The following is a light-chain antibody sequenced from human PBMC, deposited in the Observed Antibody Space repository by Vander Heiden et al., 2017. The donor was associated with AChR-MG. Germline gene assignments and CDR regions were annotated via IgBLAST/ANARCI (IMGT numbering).Light chain of an antibody. Sequence: EIVMTQSPATLSVSPGERAILSCRASQSVISNLGWYQQKPGQGPRLLIYGASTRATGVPARFSGSGSETEFTLTISSLQSEDFAIYYCQQENKWPHTFGGRTKLEIK. CDR1: QSVISN. J-gene: IGKJ4*01. CDR3: QQENKWPHT. CDR2: GAS. V-gene: IGKV3-15*01.